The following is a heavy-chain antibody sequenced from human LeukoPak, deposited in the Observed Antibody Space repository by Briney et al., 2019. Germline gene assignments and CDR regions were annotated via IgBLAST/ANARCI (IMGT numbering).Heavy chain of an antibody. CDR2: IYPDDSNT. CDR1: GYSFTTYW. CDR3: ASAIAAGGVPFDP. V-gene: IGHV5-51*06. D-gene: IGHD6-13*01. J-gene: IGHJ5*02. Sequence: GESLKISCKGSGYSFTTYWIGWVRQKPGKGLEWMGIIYPDDSNTRYSPSFQGQVTISADKSIYTAYLQWSSLKASDTAMYYCASAIAAGGVPFDPWGQGTLVTVSP.